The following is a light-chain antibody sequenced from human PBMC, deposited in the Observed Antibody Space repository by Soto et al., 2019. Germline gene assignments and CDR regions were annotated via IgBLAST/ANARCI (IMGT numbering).Light chain of an antibody. J-gene: IGKJ4*01. CDR3: QQRSNWPLT. CDR2: DAS. CDR1: RRVATN. Sequence: EIVLTQSPATLSLSPGQRAPPSCRASRRVATNLACYQQNPGQVPRLLIYDASNRATGIPARFSGSGSGTDFTLTISSLEPEDFAVYYCQQRSNWPLTFGGGTKVEIK. V-gene: IGKV3-11*01.